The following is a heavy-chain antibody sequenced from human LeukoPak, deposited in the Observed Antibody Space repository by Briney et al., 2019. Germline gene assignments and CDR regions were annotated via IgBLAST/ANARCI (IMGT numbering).Heavy chain of an antibody. D-gene: IGHD3-16*01. Sequence: SETLSLTCAVSGGSISGGPYSWSWIRQPPGQGLEWIGYIFQSGNTHYNPSLNSRVTMSVDRSKNHFSLTLNSVTAADTAVYYCARGPGGTGMYYFDYWGHGILVTVSS. CDR1: GGSISGGPYS. J-gene: IGHJ4*01. CDR3: ARGPGGTGMYYFDY. CDR2: IFQSGNT. V-gene: IGHV4-30-2*01.